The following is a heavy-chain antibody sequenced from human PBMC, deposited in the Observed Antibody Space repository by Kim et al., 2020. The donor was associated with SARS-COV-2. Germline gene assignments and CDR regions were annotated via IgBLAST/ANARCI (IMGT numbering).Heavy chain of an antibody. CDR1: GFTFSSAW. Sequence: GGSLRLSCAASGFTFSSAWMTWVRQAPGKGLEWVGRIKSKTDGGRLDYGAPGKGRFTISREDSKNTLYLQKNSLKNDDTDVYYCVTEEGSSDLYYYGMD. J-gene: IGHJ6*01. CDR2: IKSKTDGGRL. D-gene: IGHD3-22*01. V-gene: IGHV3-15*01. CDR3: VTEEGSSDLYYYGMD.